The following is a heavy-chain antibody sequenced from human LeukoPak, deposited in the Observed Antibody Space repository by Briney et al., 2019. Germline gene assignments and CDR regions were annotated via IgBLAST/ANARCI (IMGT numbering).Heavy chain of an antibody. CDR3: AKDGEPQQWLAKLYNWFDP. D-gene: IGHD6-19*01. Sequence: GGSLRLSCAASGFTFSSYAMSWVRQAPGKGLEWVSAISGSGGSTYYADSVKGRFTISRDNSKNTLYLQMNSLRAEDTAVYYCAKDGEPQQWLAKLYNWFDPWGQGTLVTVSS. J-gene: IGHJ5*02. CDR1: GFTFSSYA. V-gene: IGHV3-23*01. CDR2: ISGSGGST.